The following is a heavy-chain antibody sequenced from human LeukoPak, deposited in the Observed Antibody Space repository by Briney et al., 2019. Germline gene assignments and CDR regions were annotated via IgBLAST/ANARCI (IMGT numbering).Heavy chain of an antibody. CDR1: GFTFSSYS. Sequence: GGSLRLSCAASGFTFSSYSMNWVRQAPGKGLEWVSSISSSSSYIYYADSVKGRFTISRDNAKNSLYLQMNSLRAEDTAVYYCAGDVFYDSSGLLDYWGQGTLVTVSS. V-gene: IGHV3-21*01. D-gene: IGHD3-22*01. CDR3: AGDVFYDSSGLLDY. CDR2: ISSSSSYI. J-gene: IGHJ4*02.